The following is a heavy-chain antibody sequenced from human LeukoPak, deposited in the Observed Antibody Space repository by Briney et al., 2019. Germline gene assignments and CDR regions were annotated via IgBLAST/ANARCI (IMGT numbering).Heavy chain of an antibody. CDR2: IWYDGSNK. CDR1: GFTFSSYG. J-gene: IGHJ6*02. Sequence: GGSLRLSCAASGFTFSSYGMHWVRQAPGKGLEGVAVIWYDGSNKYYADPVKGRFTISRDNSKNTLYLQMNSRRAEDTAVYSCAREAYCSGGSCRGDYGMDVWGQGTTVTVSS. CDR3: AREAYCSGGSCRGDYGMDV. D-gene: IGHD2-15*01. V-gene: IGHV3-33*01.